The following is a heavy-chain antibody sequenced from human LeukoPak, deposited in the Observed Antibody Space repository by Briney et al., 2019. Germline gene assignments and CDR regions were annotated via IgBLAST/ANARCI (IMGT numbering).Heavy chain of an antibody. V-gene: IGHV1-46*01. Sequence: GASVKVSCKASGYTFTSYYMHWVRQAPGQGLEWMGIINPSGGSTSYAQKFQGRVTMTEDTSTDTAYMELSSLRSEDTAVYYCATLLYSSGWYYFDYWGQGTLVTVSS. J-gene: IGHJ4*02. CDR3: ATLLYSSGWYYFDY. CDR1: GYTFTSYY. D-gene: IGHD6-19*01. CDR2: INPSGGST.